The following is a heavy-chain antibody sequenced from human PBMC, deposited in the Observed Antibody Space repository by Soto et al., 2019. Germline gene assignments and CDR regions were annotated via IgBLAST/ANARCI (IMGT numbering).Heavy chain of an antibody. CDR3: ARLHSNYGPLDQ. CDR1: GGSISTTNYF. CDR2: IYYSGST. D-gene: IGHD4-4*01. V-gene: IGHV4-39*01. Sequence: QLQLQESGPGLLKPSETLSLTCSVSGGSISTTNYFWGWVRQPPGKGLEWIGTIYYSGSTYYNPSLKSRVTISVDTSKNQFSLKLTSVTAADTAEYFCARLHSNYGPLDQWGQGTLVTVSS. J-gene: IGHJ4*02.